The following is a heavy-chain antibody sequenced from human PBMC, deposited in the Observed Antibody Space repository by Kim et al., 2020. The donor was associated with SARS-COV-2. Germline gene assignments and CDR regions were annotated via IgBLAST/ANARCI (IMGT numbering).Heavy chain of an antibody. J-gene: IGHJ4*02. Sequence: SETLSLTCTVSGYSISSGYYWGWIRQPPGKGLEWIGSIYHSGSTYYNPSLKSRVTISVDTSKNQFSLKLSSGTAADTAVYYCARDPRGYSYLPFDYWGQGTLVTVSS. V-gene: IGHV4-38-2*02. D-gene: IGHD5-18*01. CDR1: GYSISSGYY. CDR3: ARDPRGYSYLPFDY. CDR2: IYHSGST.